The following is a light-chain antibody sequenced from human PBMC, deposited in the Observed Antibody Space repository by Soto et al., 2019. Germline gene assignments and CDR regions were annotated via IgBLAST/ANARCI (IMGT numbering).Light chain of an antibody. CDR3: QSYDSSLRGL. Sequence: QSVLTQPPSVSGAPGQRVTISCTGSSSNIGAGYDVHWYQQLPGTAPKVLIYGNSNRPSGVPDRFSGSKSGTSASLAITGLQAEDEADYYCQSYDSSLRGLFGGGTKLTVL. J-gene: IGLJ2*01. CDR1: SSNIGAGYD. CDR2: GNS. V-gene: IGLV1-40*01.